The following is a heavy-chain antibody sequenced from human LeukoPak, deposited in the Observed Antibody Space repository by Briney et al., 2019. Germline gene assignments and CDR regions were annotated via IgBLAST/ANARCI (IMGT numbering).Heavy chain of an antibody. V-gene: IGHV4-31*03. CDR1: GGSMNNSAYY. Sequence: SQTLSLTCTVSGGSMNNSAYYWTWIRQHPGKGLEWIANIYYRGNTHYNPSLKSRVSISVDTSKSQFTLNLSSVTAADTAVYYCARGYNWNDTVDYWGQGTLVTVSS. CDR2: IYYRGNT. D-gene: IGHD1-1*01. J-gene: IGHJ4*02. CDR3: ARGYNWNDTVDY.